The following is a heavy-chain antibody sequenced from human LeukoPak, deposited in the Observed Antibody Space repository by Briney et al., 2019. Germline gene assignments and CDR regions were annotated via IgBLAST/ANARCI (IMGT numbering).Heavy chain of an antibody. CDR3: ARVGGEQQAYYYGMDV. V-gene: IGHV3-66*01. J-gene: IGHJ6*02. CDR2: IYSGGST. D-gene: IGHD6-13*01. CDR1: GFTVSSNY. Sequence: GGSLRLSCAASGFTVSSNYMSWVRQAPGKGLEWFSVIYSGGSTYYADSVKGRFTFSRDNSKNTLYLQMNSLRAEDAAVYYCARVGGEQQAYYYGMDVWGQGTTVTVSS.